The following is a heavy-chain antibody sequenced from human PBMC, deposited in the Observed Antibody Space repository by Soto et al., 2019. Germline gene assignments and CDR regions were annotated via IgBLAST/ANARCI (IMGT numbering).Heavy chain of an antibody. CDR1: GYTFTSYD. J-gene: IGHJ6*02. CDR3: ARAPLEWLFVYAANYYGMDV. CDR2: MNPNSGNT. V-gene: IGHV1-8*01. Sequence: QVQLVQSGAEVKKPGASVKVSCKASGYTFTSYDNNWVRQATGQGLEWMGWMNPNSGNTGYAQKFQGRVTMTRNTSISTAYMELSSLRSEDTAVYYCARAPLEWLFVYAANYYGMDVWGQGTTVTVSS. D-gene: IGHD3-3*01.